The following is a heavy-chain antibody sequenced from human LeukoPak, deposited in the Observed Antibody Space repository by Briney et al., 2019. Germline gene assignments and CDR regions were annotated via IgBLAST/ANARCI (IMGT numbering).Heavy chain of an antibody. CDR1: GGSFSGYQ. D-gene: IGHD3-10*01. CDR3: ARGVPGY. V-gene: IGHV4-34*01. J-gene: IGHJ4*02. CDR2: INDSGST. Sequence: SETLSLTCAVYGGSFSGYQWSWVRQTPGKGLEWIGQINDSGSTKYNPSLKCRVTISVDTSKNQFSLKLTSVTAADTAVYYCARGVPGYWGQGTLVTVSS.